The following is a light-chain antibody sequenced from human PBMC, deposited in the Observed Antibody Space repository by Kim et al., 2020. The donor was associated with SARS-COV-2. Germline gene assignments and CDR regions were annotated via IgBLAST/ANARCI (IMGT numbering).Light chain of an antibody. CDR3: CSYATSRSYV. V-gene: IGLV2-14*04. CDR2: DVS. J-gene: IGLJ1*01. Sequence: GQSITISCTGTSGDVGAYNYVSWYQLHPGKAPELMIFDVSERPSGISNRFSGSKSGNTASLTISGLQAEDEADYYCCSYATSRSYVFGTGTKVTVL. CDR1: SGDVGAYNY.